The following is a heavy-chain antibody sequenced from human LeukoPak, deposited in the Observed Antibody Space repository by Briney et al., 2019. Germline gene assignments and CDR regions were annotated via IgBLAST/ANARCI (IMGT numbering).Heavy chain of an antibody. CDR1: GGSISSYY. V-gene: IGHV4-59*01. Sequence: PSETLSLTCTVSGGSISSYYWSWIRQPPGKGLEWIGYIYYSGSTNYNPSLKSRVTISVDTSKNQFSLKLSSVTAADTAVYYCARALPEPYCGGDCYYYAFDTWGQGTMVTVSS. CDR2: IYYSGST. D-gene: IGHD2-21*01. CDR3: ARALPEPYCGGDCYYYAFDT. J-gene: IGHJ3*02.